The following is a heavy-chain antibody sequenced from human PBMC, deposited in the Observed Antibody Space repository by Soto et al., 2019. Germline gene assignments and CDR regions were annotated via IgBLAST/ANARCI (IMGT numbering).Heavy chain of an antibody. V-gene: IGHV1-46*01. CDR3: ARAEYSSLGVSGAFDY. D-gene: IGHD6-6*01. J-gene: IGHJ4*02. Sequence: ASVKVSCKASGYTFTSYYMHWVRQAPGQGLEWMGIINPSGGSTSYAQKFQGRVTMTRDTSTSTVYMELSRLRSEDTAVYYCARAEYSSLGVSGAFDYWGQGTLVTVSS. CDR1: GYTFTSYY. CDR2: INPSGGST.